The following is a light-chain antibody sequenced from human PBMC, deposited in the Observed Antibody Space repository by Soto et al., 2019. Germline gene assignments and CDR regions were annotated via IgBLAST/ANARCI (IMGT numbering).Light chain of an antibody. V-gene: IGKV2-28*01. Sequence: DIVMTQSPLSLPVTPGETASISCRSSQSLLHSNGYNYLDWFLQKPGQSPQLLMYLRSNRASGVTDRFSGRGSGTDITLKISRVEAEDVGVYYCMQALQTPSTFGQGTKLEIK. CDR2: LRS. CDR3: MQALQTPST. CDR1: QSLLHSNGYNY. J-gene: IGKJ2*02.